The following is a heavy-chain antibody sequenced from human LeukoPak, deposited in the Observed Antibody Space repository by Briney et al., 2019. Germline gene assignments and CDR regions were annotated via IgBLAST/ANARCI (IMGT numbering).Heavy chain of an antibody. CDR3: ARQGGDTTMVRKTLYAFDF. J-gene: IGHJ3*01. V-gene: IGHV3-23*01. CDR1: GFTFNTYA. CDR2: IGASGSTT. D-gene: IGHD3-10*01. Sequence: GGSLRLSCTASGFTFNTYAMSWVRQAPGKGLEWVSDIGASGSTTYYADSVKGGFTISRDNSKNTLYLHMSSLRAEDTALYYCARQGGDTTMVRKTLYAFDFWGQGTLVTVSS.